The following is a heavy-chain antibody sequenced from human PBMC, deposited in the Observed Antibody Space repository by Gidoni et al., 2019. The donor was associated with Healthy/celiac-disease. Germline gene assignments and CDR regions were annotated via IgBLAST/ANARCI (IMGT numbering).Heavy chain of an antibody. Sequence: QVQLQESGPGLVKPSGTLSLTCAVSGGSISSSNWWSWVRQPPGKGLEWIGEIYHSGSTNYNPSLKSRVTISVDKSKNQFSLKLSSVTAADTAVYYCASLSHTFPYGSGSYYLNYYYYGMDVWGQGTTVTVSS. CDR3: ASLSHTFPYGSGSYYLNYYYYGMDV. J-gene: IGHJ6*02. D-gene: IGHD3-10*01. CDR1: GGSISSSNW. V-gene: IGHV4-4*02. CDR2: IYHSGST.